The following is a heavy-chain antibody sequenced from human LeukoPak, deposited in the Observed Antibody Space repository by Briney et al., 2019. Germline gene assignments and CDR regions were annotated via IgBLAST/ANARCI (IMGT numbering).Heavy chain of an antibody. J-gene: IGHJ3*02. D-gene: IGHD6-13*01. V-gene: IGHV3-21*01. CDR2: SSSSSYI. Sequence: GGSLRLSCAASGFTFSSYTMNWVRQAPGKGLEWVSSSSSSSYIYYADSVKGRFTISRDNAKKSLFLQMNSLRAEDTAVYYCAGSWSPYDAFDIWGQGTMVTVSS. CDR3: AGSWSPYDAFDI. CDR1: GFTFSSYT.